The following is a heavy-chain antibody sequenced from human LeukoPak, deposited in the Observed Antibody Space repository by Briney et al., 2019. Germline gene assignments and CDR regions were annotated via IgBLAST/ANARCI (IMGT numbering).Heavy chain of an antibody. CDR3: AKGGEWTSSEVGSDP. Sequence: PGGSLRLSCAASGFTFSSYSMNWVRQAPGKGLEWVSYISSSSSTIYYADSVKGRFTISRDNAKNSLYLQMNSLRAEDTAVYYCAKGGEWTSSEVGSDPWGQGTLVTVSS. J-gene: IGHJ5*02. CDR1: GFTFSSYS. V-gene: IGHV3-48*01. D-gene: IGHD3-3*01. CDR2: ISSSSSTI.